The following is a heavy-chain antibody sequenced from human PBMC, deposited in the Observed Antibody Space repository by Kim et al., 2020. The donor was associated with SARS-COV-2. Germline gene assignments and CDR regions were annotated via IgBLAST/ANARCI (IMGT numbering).Heavy chain of an antibody. CDR1: GFTFSSYG. CDR3: AKSWYYDILTSGMDV. Sequence: GGSLRLSCAASGFTFSSYGMHWVRQAPGKGLEWVAVIWYDGSNKYYADSVKGRFTISRDNSKNTLYLQMNSLRAEDTAVYYCAKSWYYDILTSGMDVWGQGTTVTVSS. V-gene: IGHV3-33*06. CDR2: IWYDGSNK. J-gene: IGHJ6*02. D-gene: IGHD3-9*01.